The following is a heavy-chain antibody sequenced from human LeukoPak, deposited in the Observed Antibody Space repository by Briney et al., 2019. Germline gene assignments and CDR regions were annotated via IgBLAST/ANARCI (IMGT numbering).Heavy chain of an antibody. Sequence: PGGSLRLSCAASGFTFSSYGMHWVRQAPGKGLEWVAFIRYDGSNKYYADSVKSRFTISRDNSKNTLYLQMNSLRAEDTAVYYCAKVSDIVVVPALDWGQGTLVTVSS. CDR2: IRYDGSNK. V-gene: IGHV3-30*02. CDR1: GFTFSSYG. J-gene: IGHJ4*02. D-gene: IGHD2-2*01. CDR3: AKVSDIVVVPALD.